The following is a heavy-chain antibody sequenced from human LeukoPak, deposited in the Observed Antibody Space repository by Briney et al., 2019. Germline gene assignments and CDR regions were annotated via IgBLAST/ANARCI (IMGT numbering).Heavy chain of an antibody. CDR2: IYHSGST. D-gene: IGHD3-10*01. J-gene: IGHJ6*03. Sequence: SETLSLTCTVSGYSISSGYYWGWIRQPPGKGLEWIGSIYHSGSTYYNPSLKSRVTISVDTSKNQFSLKLSSVTAADTAVYYCARTRYGSGSYPYYYYMDVWGKGTTVTVSS. CDR3: ARTRYGSGSYPYYYYMDV. V-gene: IGHV4-38-2*02. CDR1: GYSISSGYY.